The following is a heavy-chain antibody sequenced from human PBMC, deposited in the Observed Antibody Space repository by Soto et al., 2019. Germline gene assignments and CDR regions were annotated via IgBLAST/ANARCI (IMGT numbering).Heavy chain of an antibody. CDR3: ATSYGSGYRAFDY. J-gene: IGHJ4*02. CDR1: GYTFTTYY. D-gene: IGHD3-10*01. Sequence: ASVKVSCKASGYTFTTYYMHWVRQAPGLGLEWMGRVNPILSMSNYAQKFQGRVTMTADKSTSTAYMELRSLRSEDTAFYYCATSYGSGYRAFDYWGQGALVTVSS. V-gene: IGHV1-46*01. CDR2: VNPILSMS.